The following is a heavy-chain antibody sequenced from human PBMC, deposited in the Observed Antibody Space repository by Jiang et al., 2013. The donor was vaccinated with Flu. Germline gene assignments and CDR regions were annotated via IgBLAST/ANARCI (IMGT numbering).Heavy chain of an antibody. Sequence: LQSGSELQKPGASVKVSCKASGYSFNTYGLHWVRQAPGQGLEWMGWINTNTGNPTYAQGFTGRFVFSLDTSVSTAFLQISSLKAEDTAVYYCARDVDTTMVTRDYYYYGMDVWGQGTSVTVSS. CDR2: INTNTGNP. V-gene: IGHV7-4-1*02. J-gene: IGHJ6*02. D-gene: IGHD5-18*01. CDR1: GYSFNTYG. CDR3: ARDVDTTMVTRDYYYYGMDV.